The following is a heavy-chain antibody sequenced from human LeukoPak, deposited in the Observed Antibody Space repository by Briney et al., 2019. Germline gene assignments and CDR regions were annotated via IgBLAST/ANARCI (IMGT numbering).Heavy chain of an antibody. Sequence: PSETLSLTCTVSGGSISSYYWSWIRQPPGKGLEWIGYIYYSGSTNYNPSLKSRVTISVDTSKNQFSLKLSSVTAADTAVYYCARESDYYDSSGYYYYYYMDVWGKGTTVTISS. CDR3: ARESDYYDSSGYYYYYYMDV. D-gene: IGHD3-22*01. V-gene: IGHV4-59*01. CDR1: GGSISSYY. J-gene: IGHJ6*03. CDR2: IYYSGST.